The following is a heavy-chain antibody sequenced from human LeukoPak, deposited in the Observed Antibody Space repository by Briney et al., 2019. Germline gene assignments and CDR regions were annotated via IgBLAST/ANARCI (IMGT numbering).Heavy chain of an antibody. CDR2: ISSSSSTI. V-gene: IGHV3-48*01. CDR1: GFTFSSYS. Sequence: GGSLRLSCAASGFTFSSYSMNRVRQAPGKGLEWVSYISSSSSTIYYADSVKGRFTISRDNAKNSLYLQMNSLRAEDTAVYYCARGDKQDYGDYDGRYYFDYWGQGTLVTVSS. D-gene: IGHD4-17*01. CDR3: ARGDKQDYGDYDGRYYFDY. J-gene: IGHJ4*02.